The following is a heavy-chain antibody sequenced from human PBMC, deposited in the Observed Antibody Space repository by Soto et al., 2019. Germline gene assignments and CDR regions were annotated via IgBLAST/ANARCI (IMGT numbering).Heavy chain of an antibody. CDR2: IYHSGST. CDR3: TRDMIYGSERSSYYYAMDV. D-gene: IGHD3-10*01. CDR1: GASINSSNW. J-gene: IGHJ6*02. V-gene: IGHV4-4*02. Sequence: QVQLQESGPGLVKPSGTLSLTCAVSGASINSSNWWSWVRQPPGKGLEWIGEIYHSGSTKYNPSLISRLTISVDRSKNQLSLKLRSVTAADTAVYYCTRDMIYGSERSSYYYAMDVWGRGTTVTVSS.